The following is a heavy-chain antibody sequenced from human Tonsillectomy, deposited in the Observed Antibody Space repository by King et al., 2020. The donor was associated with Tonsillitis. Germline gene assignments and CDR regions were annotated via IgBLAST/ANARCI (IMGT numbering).Heavy chain of an antibody. CDR2: IIPILGIA. D-gene: IGHD6-13*01. V-gene: IGHV1-69*09. CDR1: GGTFSSYA. Sequence: QLVQSGAEVKKPGSSVKVSCKASGGTFSSYAISWVRQAPGQGLEWMGRIIPILGIANYAQKFQGRVTITADKSTSTAYMELSSLRSEDTAVYYCARGGGAAVYYSYYYMDVWGKGTTVTVSS. J-gene: IGHJ6*03. CDR3: ARGGGAAVYYSYYYMDV.